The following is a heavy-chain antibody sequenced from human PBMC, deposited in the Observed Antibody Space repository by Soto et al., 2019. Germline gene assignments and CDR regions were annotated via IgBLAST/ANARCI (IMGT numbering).Heavy chain of an antibody. CDR2: IWYDGSNK. Sequence: QVQLVESGGGVVQPGRSLRLSCAASGFTFSSYGMHWVRQAPGKGLEWVAVIWYDGSNKYYADSVKGRFTISRDNSKNTLYLQMNSLRAEDTAVYYCAREGYYDYIWRSYRPSNDAFDIWGQGTMVTVSS. D-gene: IGHD3-16*02. J-gene: IGHJ3*02. CDR3: AREGYYDYIWRSYRPSNDAFDI. V-gene: IGHV3-33*01. CDR1: GFTFSSYG.